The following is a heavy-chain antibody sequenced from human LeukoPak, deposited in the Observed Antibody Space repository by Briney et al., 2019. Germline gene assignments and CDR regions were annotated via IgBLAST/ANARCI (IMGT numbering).Heavy chain of an antibody. CDR1: GFTFSSHG. J-gene: IGHJ4*02. Sequence: GASLRLSCAASGFTFSSHGMRWVRQAPGRGLEWVSSISIGGDTTYSDSVRGRFTISRDNSKNTLYLQLDSLRAEDTAIYYCAKEIRPNDCWGQGTLVTVSS. V-gene: IGHV3-23*01. CDR3: AKEIRPNDC. CDR2: ISIGGDTT. D-gene: IGHD4-17*01.